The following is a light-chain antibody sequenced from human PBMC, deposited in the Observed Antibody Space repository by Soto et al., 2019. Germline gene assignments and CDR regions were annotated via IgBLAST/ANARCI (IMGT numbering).Light chain of an antibody. CDR2: AAS. CDR1: QGISGY. J-gene: IGKJ5*01. V-gene: IGKV1-9*01. CDR3: QQLNSYPLT. Sequence: DIHLTQSPSFLSASVGDRVTIACRASQGISGYLAWYQQKPGKAPKLLIYAASTLQSGVPSRFSGSESGTEFTLTISSLQPEDFATYYCQQLNSYPLTFGQGTRLEIK.